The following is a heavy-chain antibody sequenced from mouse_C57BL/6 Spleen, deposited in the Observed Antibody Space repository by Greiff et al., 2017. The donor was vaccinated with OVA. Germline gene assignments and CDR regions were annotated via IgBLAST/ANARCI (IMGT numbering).Heavy chain of an antibody. J-gene: IGHJ2*01. CDR2: INPSTGGT. V-gene: IGHV1-42*01. Sequence: EVQLQQSGPELVKPGASVKISCKASGYSFTGYYMNWVKQSPEKSLEWIGEINPSTGGTTYNQKFKAKATLTVYKSSSTAYMQLKSLTSEDSAVYYCASIYYYGSSYLDYWGQGTTLTVSS. CDR1: GYSFTGYY. CDR3: ASIYYYGSSYLDY. D-gene: IGHD1-1*01.